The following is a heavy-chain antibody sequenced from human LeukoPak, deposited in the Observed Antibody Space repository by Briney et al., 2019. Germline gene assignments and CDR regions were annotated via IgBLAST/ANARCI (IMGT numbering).Heavy chain of an antibody. CDR1: GFSLSTSGVG. V-gene: IGHV2-5*01. D-gene: IGHD2-15*01. CDR2: IYWNDDK. J-gene: IGHJ4*02. Sequence: SGPTLVKPTQTLTLTCTFSGFSLSTSGVGVGWIRQPPGKALEWLALIYWNDDKRYSPSLKSRLTITKDTSKNQVVLTMTNMDPVDAATYYCAHSYCSGGSCYGYFDYWGQGTLVTVSS. CDR3: AHSYCSGGSCYGYFDY.